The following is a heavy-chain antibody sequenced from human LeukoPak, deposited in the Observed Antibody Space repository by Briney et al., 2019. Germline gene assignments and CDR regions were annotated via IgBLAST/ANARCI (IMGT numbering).Heavy chain of an antibody. CDR1: GFTFSSYW. J-gene: IGHJ4*02. D-gene: IGHD1-1*01. Sequence: GGSLRLSCAASGFTFSSYWMSWVRQAPGKGLEWVSNIKQDESEKYYVDSVKGRFTISRDNAKNSLYLQMNSLRAEDTAVYYCARDKIEGPTRLDYWGQGILVTVSS. CDR3: ARDKIEGPTRLDY. V-gene: IGHV3-7*01. CDR2: IKQDESEK.